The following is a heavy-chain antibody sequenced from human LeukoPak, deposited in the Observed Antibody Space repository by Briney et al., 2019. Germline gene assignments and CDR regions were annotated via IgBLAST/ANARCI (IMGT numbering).Heavy chain of an antibody. J-gene: IGHJ4*02. Sequence: SETLSLTCTVSGGSISPYYWSWIRQPPRKGLEWIGYIYYSGSTNYNPSLKSRVTISVDTSKNQFSLKLSSVTAADTAVYYCARHGGGGESYPRVFDYWGRGTLVTVSS. CDR3: ARHGGGGESYPRVFDY. CDR1: GGSISPYY. CDR2: IYYSGST. V-gene: IGHV4-59*08. D-gene: IGHD1-26*01.